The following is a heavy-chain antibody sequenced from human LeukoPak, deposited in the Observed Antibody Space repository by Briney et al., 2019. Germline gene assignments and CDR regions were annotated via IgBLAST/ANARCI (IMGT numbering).Heavy chain of an antibody. J-gene: IGHJ4*02. V-gene: IGHV1-18*01. D-gene: IGHD2-2*01. CDR2: ISAHTDDT. CDR3: ARDQVPIVVPAAMMDY. Sequence: VSVTVSCKASGYTFTSYGLTWVRQAPGQGLEWAGWISAHTDDTSYAQKFQGRVTMTTDSYTSTAYMDLRSLTSDDTAVYYCARDQVPIVVPAAMMDYWGQGTLITVSS. CDR1: GYTFTSYG.